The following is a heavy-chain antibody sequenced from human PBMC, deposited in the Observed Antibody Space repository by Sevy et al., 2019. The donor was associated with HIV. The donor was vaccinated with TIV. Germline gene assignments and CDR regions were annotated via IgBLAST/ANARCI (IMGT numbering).Heavy chain of an antibody. J-gene: IGHJ4*02. Sequence: GGSLRLSCAASGFTLNSYWMSWVRQAPGKGLEWVANIKQDGSVKYYVDSVKGRFTISRDNARNLLYLEMNGLRAEDTALYYCVGAIAADASFWGQGTLVTVSS. CDR2: IKQDGSVK. V-gene: IGHV3-7*01. D-gene: IGHD6-13*01. CDR3: VGAIAADASF. CDR1: GFTLNSYW.